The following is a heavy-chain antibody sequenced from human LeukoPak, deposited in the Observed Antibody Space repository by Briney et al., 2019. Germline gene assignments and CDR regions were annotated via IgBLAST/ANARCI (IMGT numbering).Heavy chain of an antibody. CDR2: IFSDGTT. Sequence: GGSLRLSCAASGFTFSDYTMNWVRQAPGKGLEWVSVIFSDGTTYYTDSVKGRFTISRDNSKNTLYLQLNSLRAEDTAVYYCAKTGGPWDWGQGTLVTVSS. V-gene: IGHV3-53*01. D-gene: IGHD7-27*01. CDR1: GFTFSDYT. J-gene: IGHJ4*02. CDR3: AKTGGPWD.